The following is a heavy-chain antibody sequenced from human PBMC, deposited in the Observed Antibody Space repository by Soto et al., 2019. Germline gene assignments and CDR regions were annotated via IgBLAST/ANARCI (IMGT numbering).Heavy chain of an antibody. Sequence: GESLRLSFAASGFTFSSYWMHWFRQAPGKGLVSVSRINSDGSSTFYADSVKGRFTISRDNAKNTLYLQMNSLRAEDTAVYYCSNWFDPWGQGT. J-gene: IGHJ5*02. CDR3: SNWFDP. V-gene: IGHV3-74*01. CDR2: INSDGSST. CDR1: GFTFSSYW.